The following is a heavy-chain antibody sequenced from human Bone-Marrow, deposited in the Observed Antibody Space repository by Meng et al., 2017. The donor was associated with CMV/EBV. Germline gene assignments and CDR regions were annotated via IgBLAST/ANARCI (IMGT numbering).Heavy chain of an antibody. V-gene: IGHV1-2*02. D-gene: IGHD2-2*01. Sequence: QWQLGECVARVKKPGSQGKVRFKASEYSSTGYKMHWSRQAPGQGLEWMGWITPNSGGTNEAQKFQGRVTMTRDTSISTAYMKLSRLRSDDTAVYYCARAHCSSTSCLIDYWGQGTLVTVSS. CDR1: EYSSTGYK. CDR3: ARAHCSSTSCLIDY. J-gene: IGHJ4*02. CDR2: ITPNSGGT.